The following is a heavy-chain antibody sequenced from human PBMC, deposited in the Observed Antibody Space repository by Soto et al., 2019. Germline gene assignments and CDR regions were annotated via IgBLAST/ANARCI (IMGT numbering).Heavy chain of an antibody. CDR3: ARDYVYSGWYNDY. CDR2: ISYDGSNK. J-gene: IGHJ4*02. D-gene: IGHD6-19*01. CDR1: GFTFSSYA. Sequence: QVPLVESGGCVVQPGRSLRLSCAASGFTFSSYAMHWVRQAPGKGLEWVAVISYDGSNKYYADSVKGRFTISRDNSKNTLYLQMNSLRAEDTAVYYCARDYVYSGWYNDYWGQGTLVTVSS. V-gene: IGHV3-30-3*01.